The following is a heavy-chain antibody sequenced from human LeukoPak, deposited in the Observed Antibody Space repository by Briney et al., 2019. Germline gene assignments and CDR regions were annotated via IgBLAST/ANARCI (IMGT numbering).Heavy chain of an antibody. CDR2: ISSSSSYI. D-gene: IGHD6-13*01. J-gene: IGHJ4*02. CDR3: ALRIAAAGTLLSYFDY. Sequence: GGSLRLSCAASGFTFSSYSMNWVRQAPGKGLEWVSSISSSSSYIYYADSVKGRFTISRDNAKNSLYLQMNSLRAEDTAVYYCALRIAAAGTLLSYFDYWGQGTLVTVSS. V-gene: IGHV3-21*04. CDR1: GFTFSSYS.